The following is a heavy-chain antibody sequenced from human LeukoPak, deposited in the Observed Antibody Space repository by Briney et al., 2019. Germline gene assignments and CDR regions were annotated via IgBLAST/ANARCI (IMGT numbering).Heavy chain of an antibody. D-gene: IGHD3-16*02. J-gene: IGHJ4*02. CDR3: ARSEARFMLS. Sequence: GGSLRLSCAASGFSFRSYEMNWVRQAPGKGLEWVSFISNSGDSIYYADSVKGRFTISRDNAKNSLFLQMNSLRAEDTAVYYCARSEARFMLSWGQGTLVTVSS. V-gene: IGHV3-48*03. CDR1: GFSFRSYE. CDR2: ISNSGDSI.